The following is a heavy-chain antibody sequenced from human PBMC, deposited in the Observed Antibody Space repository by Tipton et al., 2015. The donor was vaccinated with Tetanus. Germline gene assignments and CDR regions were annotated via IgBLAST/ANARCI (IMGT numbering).Heavy chain of an antibody. CDR3: ARGEAAGMQGFGY. D-gene: IGHD6-13*01. V-gene: IGHV1-69*01. Sequence: QLVQSGPEVKKPGSSVKVSCKFSGGTFSTFPINWVRQAPGQGLEGMGQIIPVFGTPNYGHNFQGRVTITADESTSTAYLEVNSLRSEDTAVYYCARGEAAGMQGFGYWGQGTQVTVSS. CDR2: IIPVFGTP. J-gene: IGHJ4*02. CDR1: GGTFSTFP.